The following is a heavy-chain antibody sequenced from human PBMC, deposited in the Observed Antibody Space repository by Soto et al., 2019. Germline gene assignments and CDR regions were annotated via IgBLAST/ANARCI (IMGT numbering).Heavy chain of an antibody. Sequence: SETLSLTCTVSGASMNSYHWSWIRQPAGKGLEWIGHTHSSGSTNYNPSLKSRVTMSVDTSKNQFSLRLMSLTAADTAVYYCARDQGVAAAGITWFDPWGQGSLVTVSS. V-gene: IGHV4-4*07. CDR3: ARDQGVAAAGITWFDP. CDR2: THSSGST. J-gene: IGHJ5*02. CDR1: GASMNSYH. D-gene: IGHD6-13*01.